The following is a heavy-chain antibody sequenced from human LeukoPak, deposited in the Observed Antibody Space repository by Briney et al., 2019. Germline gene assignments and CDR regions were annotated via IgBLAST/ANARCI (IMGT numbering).Heavy chain of an antibody. D-gene: IGHD1-26*01. CDR3: ATSSVWEVGAPVYYFDY. V-gene: IGHV1-69*13. J-gene: IGHJ4*02. Sequence: GASVKVSCKASGYTFTSYDINWVRQAPGQGLEWMGGIIPIFGTANYAQKFQGRVTITADESTSTAYMELSSLRSEDTAVYYCATSSVWEVGAPVYYFDYWGQGTLVTVSS. CDR2: IIPIFGTA. CDR1: GYTFTSYD.